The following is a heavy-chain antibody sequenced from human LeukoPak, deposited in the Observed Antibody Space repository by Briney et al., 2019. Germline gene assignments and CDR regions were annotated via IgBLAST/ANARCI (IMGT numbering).Heavy chain of an antibody. CDR1: GGSFSGYY. CDR2: MNHSGSS. Sequence: SETLSLTCAVYGGSFSGYYWSWIRQSPGKGLEWIGEMNHSGSSNHNPSLKSRVTISVDTSKNQFSLKLRSVTAADTAVYYCARAPSGLVEPPTRGDYFDYLGQGTLVTVSS. D-gene: IGHD2-2*01. V-gene: IGHV4-34*01. J-gene: IGHJ4*02. CDR3: ARAPSGLVEPPTRGDYFDY.